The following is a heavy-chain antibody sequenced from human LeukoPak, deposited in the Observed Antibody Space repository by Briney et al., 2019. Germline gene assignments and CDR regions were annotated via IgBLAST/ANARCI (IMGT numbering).Heavy chain of an antibody. CDR3: ARDSGYSSSWAPFDY. J-gene: IGHJ4*02. CDR1: GFTFSSYE. Sequence: PGGSLRLSCAASGFTFSSYEMNWFRQAPGKGLEWVSYISSSGSTIYCADSVKGRFTISRDNAKNSLYLQMNSLRAEDTAVYYCARDSGYSSSWAPFDYWGQGTLVTVSS. CDR2: ISSSGSTI. V-gene: IGHV3-48*03. D-gene: IGHD6-13*01.